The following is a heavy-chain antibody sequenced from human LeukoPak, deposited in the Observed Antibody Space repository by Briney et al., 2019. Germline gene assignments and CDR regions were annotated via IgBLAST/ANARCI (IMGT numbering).Heavy chain of an antibody. CDR1: GGSISSSSYY. CDR2: IYTSGST. V-gene: IGHV4-39*07. CDR3: ARDSGYDFYYYYMDV. J-gene: IGHJ6*03. D-gene: IGHD5-12*01. Sequence: SETLSLTCTVSGGSISSSSYYWGWIRQPPGKGLEWIERIYTSGSTNYNPSLKSRVTMSVDTSKNQFSLKLSSVTAADTAVYYCARDSGYDFYYYYMDVWGKGTTVTISS.